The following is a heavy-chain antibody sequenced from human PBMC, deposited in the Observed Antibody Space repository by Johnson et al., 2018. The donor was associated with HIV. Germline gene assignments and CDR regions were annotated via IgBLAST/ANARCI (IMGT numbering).Heavy chain of an antibody. V-gene: IGHV3-30*14. CDR1: GFTFSSYA. D-gene: IGHD2-8*01. CDR3: ARCGVVHDGFDI. CDR2: ISYDGSNK. Sequence: QVQLVESGGCVVQPGRSLRLSCAASGFTFSSYAMHWVRQAPGKGLEWVAVISYDGSNKYYADSVQGRFTISRDNSKNTLYLQINTLRAEDTAVYYCARCGVVHDGFDIRGLGTMVTVSS. J-gene: IGHJ3*02.